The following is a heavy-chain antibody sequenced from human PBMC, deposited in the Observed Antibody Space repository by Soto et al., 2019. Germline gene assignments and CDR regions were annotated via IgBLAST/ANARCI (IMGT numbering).Heavy chain of an antibody. V-gene: IGHV6-1*01. Sequence: PSQTLSLTCAISGDSVSSNSAAWNWIRQSPSRGLKWLGRTYYRSKWYNDYAVSVKSRITINPDTSKNQFSLQLNSVTPEDTAVYYCARSRITIFGVVRYYFDYWGQGTLVTVSS. CDR1: GDSVSSNSAA. D-gene: IGHD3-3*01. J-gene: IGHJ4*02. CDR3: ARSRITIFGVVRYYFDY. CDR2: TYYRSKWYN.